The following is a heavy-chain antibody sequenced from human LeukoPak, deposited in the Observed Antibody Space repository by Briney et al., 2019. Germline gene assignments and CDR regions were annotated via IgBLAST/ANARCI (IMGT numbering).Heavy chain of an antibody. Sequence: GGSLRLSCAASGFTFDDHAMSWVRQAPGKGLEWVSGISWNGDSTGYGDSVKGRFTISRDNVKNSLYLQMNSLRAEDTAVYYCARDDGAYSSSWSDYWGQGTLVTVSS. V-gene: IGHV3-20*04. D-gene: IGHD6-13*01. J-gene: IGHJ4*02. CDR1: GFTFDDHA. CDR3: ARDDGAYSSSWSDY. CDR2: ISWNGDST.